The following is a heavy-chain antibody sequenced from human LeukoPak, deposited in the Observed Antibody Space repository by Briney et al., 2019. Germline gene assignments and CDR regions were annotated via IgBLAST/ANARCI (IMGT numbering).Heavy chain of an antibody. Sequence: ASVKVSCKASGYTFTSYGISWVRQAPGQGLEWMGWINPNSGGTNYAQKFQGRVTMTRDTSISTAYMELSRLRSDDTAVYYCARDALIPTAMPFDYWGQGTLVTVSS. CDR2: INPNSGGT. CDR1: GYTFTSYG. CDR3: ARDALIPTAMPFDY. D-gene: IGHD5-18*01. J-gene: IGHJ4*02. V-gene: IGHV1-2*02.